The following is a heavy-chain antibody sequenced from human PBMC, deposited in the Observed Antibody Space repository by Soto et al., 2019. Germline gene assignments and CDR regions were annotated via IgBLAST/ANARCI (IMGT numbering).Heavy chain of an antibody. CDR2: VYYSGKT. Sequence: QLQLQGSGPGLVKPSETLSLTCTVSGGSISSTSYYWGWIRQPAGKRLGWIGSVYYSGKTYYNPSLKSRVTISIDTSKNQFSLRLNSVTAADTALYYCARLVVAGTRSVYWGQGILVTVSS. CDR3: ARLVVAGTRSVY. D-gene: IGHD6-19*01. CDR1: GGSISSTSYY. V-gene: IGHV4-39*01. J-gene: IGHJ4*02.